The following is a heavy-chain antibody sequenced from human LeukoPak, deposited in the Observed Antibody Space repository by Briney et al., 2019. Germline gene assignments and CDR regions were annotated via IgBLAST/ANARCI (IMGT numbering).Heavy chain of an antibody. J-gene: IGHJ4*02. Sequence: PSQTLSLTCGVYGGSFSGYYWSWIRQPPGKGLEWIGEVSQNGSGKTNYNPSLKGRVTISVDTSKNQFALELTSVTAADTAMYYCARVPLYWQAPFDFWGQGTLVTVSS. D-gene: IGHD2-15*01. CDR3: ARVPLYWQAPFDF. CDR1: GGSFSGYY. V-gene: IGHV4-34*01. CDR2: VSQNGSGKT.